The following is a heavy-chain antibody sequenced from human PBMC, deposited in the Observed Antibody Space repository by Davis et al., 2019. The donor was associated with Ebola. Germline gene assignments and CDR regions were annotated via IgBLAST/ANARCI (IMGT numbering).Heavy chain of an antibody. CDR3: ARGDSSNYYYYGMDV. D-gene: IGHD2-21*02. V-gene: IGHV3-7*03. Sequence: GESLKISCAASGFTFSSYWMSWVRQAPGKGLEWVANIKQDGSEKYYVDSVKGRFTISRDNAKNSLYLQMNSLRAEDTAVYYCARGDSSNYYYYGMDVWGQGTTVTVSS. CDR1: GFTFSSYW. J-gene: IGHJ6*02. CDR2: IKQDGSEK.